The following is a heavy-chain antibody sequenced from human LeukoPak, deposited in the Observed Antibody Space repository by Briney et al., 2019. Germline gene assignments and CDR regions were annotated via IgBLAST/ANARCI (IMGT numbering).Heavy chain of an antibody. Sequence: GGSLRLSCAASGFTFSSYAMHWVRQAPGKGLEWVAVISYDGNNKYYADSVKGRFTISRDNSKNTLYLQMNSLRAEDTAVYYCARALPYYDFWSGDYYFDYWGQGTLVTVSS. J-gene: IGHJ4*02. CDR2: ISYDGNNK. CDR1: GFTFSSYA. D-gene: IGHD3-3*01. CDR3: ARALPYYDFWSGDYYFDY. V-gene: IGHV3-30-3*01.